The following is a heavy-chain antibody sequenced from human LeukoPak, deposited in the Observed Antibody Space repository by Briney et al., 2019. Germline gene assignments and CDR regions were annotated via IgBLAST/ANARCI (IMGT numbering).Heavy chain of an antibody. D-gene: IGHD3-22*01. CDR1: GFTFPRHA. J-gene: IGHJ4*02. Sequence: GGSLRLSCAASGFTFPRHAMGWVRQAPGKGLEWVASSAGIGGSTHYADSVKGRFTISRDNSQITLFLHMNSLRADDTAVYYCAQEHFDTSGYYSRFDNWGQGILVTVSS. CDR2: SAGIGGST. CDR3: AQEHFDTSGYYSRFDN. V-gene: IGHV3-23*01.